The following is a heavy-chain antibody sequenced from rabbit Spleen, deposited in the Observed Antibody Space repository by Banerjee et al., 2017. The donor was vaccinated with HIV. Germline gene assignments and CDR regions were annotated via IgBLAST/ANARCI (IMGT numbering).Heavy chain of an antibody. Sequence: QQQLVESGGGLVKPGASLTLSCKASGLDFSVGDVMCWVRQAPGKGLEWIACINRVTGKSVYASWAKGRFSMSRTSSTTVTLQMTSLTAADTATYFCARDLVAVIGWNFNLWGPGTLVTVS. CDR2: INRVTGKS. J-gene: IGHJ4*01. CDR3: ARDLVAVIGWNFNL. CDR1: GLDFSVGDV. D-gene: IGHD8-1*01. V-gene: IGHV1S45*01.